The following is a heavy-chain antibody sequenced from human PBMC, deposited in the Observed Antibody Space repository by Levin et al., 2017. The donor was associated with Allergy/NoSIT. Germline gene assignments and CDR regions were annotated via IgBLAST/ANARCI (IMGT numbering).Heavy chain of an antibody. Sequence: SETLSLTCTVSGGSIGGGDNYWSWIRQPPGKGLEWMGYIYYSGSTFYNPSLRSRLTISVDTSKNQFSLQLSSVTAADTAVYYCARAPGDGDSQLFFDSWGQGILVTVSS. CDR2: IYYSGST. D-gene: IGHD4-17*01. V-gene: IGHV4-30-4*01. J-gene: IGHJ5*01. CDR1: GGSIGGGDNY. CDR3: ARAPGDGDSQLFFDS.